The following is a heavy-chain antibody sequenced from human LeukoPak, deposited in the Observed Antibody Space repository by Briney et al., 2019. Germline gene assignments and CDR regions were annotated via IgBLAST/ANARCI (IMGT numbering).Heavy chain of an antibody. J-gene: IGHJ4*02. V-gene: IGHV3-33*01. CDR2: IWYDGSIK. Sequence: PGRSLRLSCAASGFNFSTYGMHWVRRAPGKGLEWVAVIWYDGSIKNYADSVKGRFTISRDNSKNTVYLQMDSLRAEDTALYYCARGQQLVKTDWGQGTLVTVSS. CDR3: ARGQQLVKTD. D-gene: IGHD6-13*01. CDR1: GFNFSTYG.